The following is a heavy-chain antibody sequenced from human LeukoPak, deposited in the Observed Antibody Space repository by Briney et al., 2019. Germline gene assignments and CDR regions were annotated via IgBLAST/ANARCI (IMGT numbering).Heavy chain of an antibody. V-gene: IGHV5-51*01. CDR2: IYPDDSDT. Sequence: GESLKISCKGSGDIFTSYWIGWVRQMPGKGLEWMGIIYPDDSDTRYSPSFQGQVTISADKSISTAYLQWSSLKASDTAIYYCARRFTIFGVADVWGQGTTVTVSS. D-gene: IGHD3-3*01. CDR3: ARRFTIFGVADV. CDR1: GDIFTSYW. J-gene: IGHJ6*01.